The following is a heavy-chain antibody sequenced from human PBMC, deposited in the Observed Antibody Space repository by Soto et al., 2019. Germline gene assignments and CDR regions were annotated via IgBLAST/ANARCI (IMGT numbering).Heavy chain of an antibody. CDR2: SYYSGIT. J-gene: IGHJ5*02. V-gene: IGHV4-59*01. Sequence: SETLSLTCTVSGGSISSYYLSWIRQPPGKGLEWIVYSYYSGITNDNPSLKSRVTISVDTSKDQFSMKLSSVTAADTDVYYCARGYYDYGGYWFYPWGQGTLVTIS. D-gene: IGHD3-3*01. CDR3: ARGYYDYGGYWFYP. CDR1: GGSISSYY.